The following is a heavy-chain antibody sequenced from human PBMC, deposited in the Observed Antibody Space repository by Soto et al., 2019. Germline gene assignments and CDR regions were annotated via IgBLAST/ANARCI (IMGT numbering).Heavy chain of an antibody. V-gene: IGHV3-64*01. Sequence: EVQLVESGGGLVQPGWSLRLSCAASGFTFSSYAMHWVRQAPGKGLEYVSAISSYGGSTYYANSVKGRFTISRDNSKNTLYLQMGSLRAEDMAVYYCARDPDSSGYYYFDYWGQGTLVTVSS. J-gene: IGHJ4*02. CDR2: ISSYGGST. CDR3: ARDPDSSGYYYFDY. D-gene: IGHD3-22*01. CDR1: GFTFSSYA.